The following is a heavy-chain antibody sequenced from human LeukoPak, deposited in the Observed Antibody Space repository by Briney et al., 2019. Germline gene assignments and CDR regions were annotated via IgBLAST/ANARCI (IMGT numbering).Heavy chain of an antibody. Sequence: PSETLSLTCTVSGASVSGSPYYWSWIRQPAGKGLEWIGRIYTSGSTNYNPSLKSRVTMSVDTSKNQFSLKLSSVTAADTAVYYCARCRAPYYYDSSSLEHAGYDAFDIWGQGTMVTVSS. V-gene: IGHV4-61*02. CDR2: IYTSGST. J-gene: IGHJ3*02. CDR1: GASVSGSPYY. CDR3: ARCRAPYYYDSSSLEHAGYDAFDI. D-gene: IGHD3-22*01.